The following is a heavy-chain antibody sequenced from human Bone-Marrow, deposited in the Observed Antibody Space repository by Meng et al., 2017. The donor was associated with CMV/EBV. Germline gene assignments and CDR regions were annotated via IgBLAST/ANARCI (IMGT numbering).Heavy chain of an antibody. J-gene: IGHJ6*02. CDR1: GFTVSSNY. CDR2: IYSGGST. V-gene: IGHV3-66*02. D-gene: IGHD1-1*01. Sequence: GESLKISCAASGFTVSSNYMSWVRQAPGKGLEWVSVIYSGGSTYYADSVKGRFTISRDNSKNTLYLQMNSLRAEDTAVYYCARDQERFGYYGMDVWGQGTSATVPS. CDR3: ARDQERFGYYGMDV.